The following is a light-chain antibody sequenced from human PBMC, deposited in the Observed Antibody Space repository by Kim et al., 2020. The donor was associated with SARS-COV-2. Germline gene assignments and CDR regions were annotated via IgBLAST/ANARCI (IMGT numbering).Light chain of an antibody. CDR1: KLGDRY. J-gene: IGLJ2*01. Sequence: SVSPGQTASITCSGDKLGDRYVCWYQQKPGQSPVLVIYQDTMRPSGIPERFSGSNSGNTATLTISGTQAMDEADYFCQAWDSSTVLFGGGTQLTVL. CDR3: QAWDSSTVL. V-gene: IGLV3-1*01. CDR2: QDT.